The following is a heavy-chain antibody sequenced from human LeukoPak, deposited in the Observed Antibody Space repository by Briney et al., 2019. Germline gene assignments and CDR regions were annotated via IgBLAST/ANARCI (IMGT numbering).Heavy chain of an antibody. D-gene: IGHD3-10*01. Sequence: GGSLRLSCAASGFTFSDHYMDWVRQAPGKGPEWVGRTRNKANSYTTEYAASVKGRFTISRDDSRNSLYLQMNSLKTEDTAVYYCARGYYYGSGSYYRDWGQGTLVTVSS. CDR1: GFTFSDHY. CDR2: TRNKANSYTT. CDR3: ARGYYYGSGSYYRD. V-gene: IGHV3-72*01. J-gene: IGHJ4*02.